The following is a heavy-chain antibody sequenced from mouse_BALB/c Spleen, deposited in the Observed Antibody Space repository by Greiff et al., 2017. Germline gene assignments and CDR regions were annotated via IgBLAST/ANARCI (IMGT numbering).Heavy chain of an antibody. Sequence: VMLVESGPGLVQPSQSLSITCTVSGFSLTSYGVHWVRQSPGKGLEWLGVIWSGGSTDYNAAFISRLSISKDNSKSQVFFKMNSLQANDTAIYYCARNIPLYAMDYWGQGTSVTVSS. V-gene: IGHV2-2*02. CDR3: ARNIPLYAMDY. CDR1: GFSLTSYG. CDR2: IWSGGST. J-gene: IGHJ4*01.